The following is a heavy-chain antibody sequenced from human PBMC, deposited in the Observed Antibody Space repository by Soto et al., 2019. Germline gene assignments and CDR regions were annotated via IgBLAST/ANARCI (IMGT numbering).Heavy chain of an antibody. CDR3: ARVFPDGWVEPGVVRGYLDT. CDR2: IIPIFGTT. CDR1: ADSFSSYG. Sequence: QVQLVQSGAEVKEPGSAVKVSCKAPADSFSSYGISWVRQAPGQGLEWMGGIIPIFGTTNYAEKFQGRVTITADESTTTAYTELSSLRSEDTALYYCARVFPDGWVEPGVVRGYLDTWGPGTLVTVS. J-gene: IGHJ4*02. D-gene: IGHD3-3*01. V-gene: IGHV1-69*01.